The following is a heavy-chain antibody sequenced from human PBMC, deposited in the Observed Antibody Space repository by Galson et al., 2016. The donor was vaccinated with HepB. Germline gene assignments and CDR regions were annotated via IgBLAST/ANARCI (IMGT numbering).Heavy chain of an antibody. D-gene: IGHD2-2*01. CDR2: ISDAGSNT. V-gene: IGHV3-30-3*01. CDR3: DQDSSSTSCSGGMGV. CDR1: GFTFSRYS. Sequence: SLRLSCAASGFTFSRYSMHWVRQAPGRGLEWVAVISDAGSNTYFEDSVKGRFTIPRHNSKNKLYLQMDILRPEDTAVYYCDQDSSSTSCSGGMGVWGQETPVAVSS. J-gene: IGHJ6*02.